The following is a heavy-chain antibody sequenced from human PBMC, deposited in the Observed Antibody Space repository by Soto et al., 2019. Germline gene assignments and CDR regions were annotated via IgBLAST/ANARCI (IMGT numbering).Heavy chain of an antibody. V-gene: IGHV1-18*01. CDR1: GYTFTSYG. J-gene: IGHJ4*02. CDR2: ISAYNGNT. CDR3: ARERPSSSWANSPFDY. D-gene: IGHD6-13*01. Sequence: ASVKVSCKASGYTFTSYGISWVRQAPGQGLEWMGWISAYNGNTNYAQKLQGRVTMTTDTSTSTAYMELRSLRSDDTAVYYCARERPSSSWANSPFDYWGQGTLVTVSS.